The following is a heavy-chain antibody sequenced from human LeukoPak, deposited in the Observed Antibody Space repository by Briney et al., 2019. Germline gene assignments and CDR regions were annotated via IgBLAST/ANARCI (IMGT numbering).Heavy chain of an antibody. J-gene: IGHJ4*02. V-gene: IGHV1-8*01. CDR3: ARGLVVMTSLYDY. D-gene: IGHD3-22*01. Sequence: ASVKVSCKASGYTFTSYDINWVRQATGQGLEWMGWMNPNSGNTGYAQKFQGRVTMTRNTSISTAYMELSSLRSEGTAVYYCARGLVVMTSLYDYWGQGTLVTVSS. CDR1: GYTFTSYD. CDR2: MNPNSGNT.